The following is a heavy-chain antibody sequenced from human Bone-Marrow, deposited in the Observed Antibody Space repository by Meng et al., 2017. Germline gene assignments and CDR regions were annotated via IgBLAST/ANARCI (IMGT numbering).Heavy chain of an antibody. CDR3: ARDEDISAAGKLFGDY. J-gene: IGHJ4*02. D-gene: IGHD6-13*01. CDR2: INPKSGDT. Sequence: ASVKVFCKPSGYNFPDYYRHWVRRAPGQGLEWMGRINPKSGDTHYAQRFQGRVTMTGYTSISTAYMELSGLRSDDTAMYYCARDEDISAAGKLFGDYWGQGTLVTVSS. CDR1: GYNFPDYY. V-gene: IGHV1-2*06.